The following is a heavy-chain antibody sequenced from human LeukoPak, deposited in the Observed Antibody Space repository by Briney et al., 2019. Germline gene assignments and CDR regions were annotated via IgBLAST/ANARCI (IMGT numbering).Heavy chain of an antibody. J-gene: IGHJ4*02. CDR3: ARRGELTPPYYSDY. D-gene: IGHD1-26*01. V-gene: IGHV3-48*01. CDR2: ISSSSSTI. Sequence: GGSLRLSCAASGFTFSIYSMNWVRQAPGKGLEWISYISSSSSTIYYADSVKGRFTISRDNAKNSLYLQMSSLRAEDTAVYYCARRGELTPPYYSDYWGQGTLVTVSS. CDR1: GFTFSIYS.